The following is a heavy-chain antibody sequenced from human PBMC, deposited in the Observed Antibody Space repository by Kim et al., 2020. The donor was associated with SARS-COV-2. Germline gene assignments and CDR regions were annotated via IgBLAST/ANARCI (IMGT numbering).Heavy chain of an antibody. CDR3: ARGLEMATMAH. V-gene: IGHV4-39*01. D-gene: IGHD5-12*01. Sequence: SETLSLTCTVSGGSISSSSYYWGWIRQPPGKGLEWIGSIYYSGSTYYNPSLKSRVTISVDTSKNQFSLKLSSVTAADTAVYYCARGLEMATMAHWGQGTLVTVSS. J-gene: IGHJ4*02. CDR2: IYYSGST. CDR1: GGSISSSSYY.